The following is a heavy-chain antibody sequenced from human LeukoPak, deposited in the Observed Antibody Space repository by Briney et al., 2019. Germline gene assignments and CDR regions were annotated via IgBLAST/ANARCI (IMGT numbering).Heavy chain of an antibody. V-gene: IGHV1-8*01. CDR3: ARVAAAGDYYYYYYMDV. D-gene: IGHD6-13*01. J-gene: IGHJ6*03. Sequence: RRAAVKVSCKASGYTFTSYDINWVRQATGQGLEWMGWMNPNSGNTGYAQKFQGRVPMTRNTSISTAYMELSSLRSEDTAVYCCARVAAAGDYYYYYYMDVWGKGTTVTVSS. CDR1: GYTFTSYD. CDR2: MNPNSGNT.